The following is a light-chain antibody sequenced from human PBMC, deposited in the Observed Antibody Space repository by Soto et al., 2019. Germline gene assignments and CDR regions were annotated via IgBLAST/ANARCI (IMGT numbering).Light chain of an antibody. CDR3: QVWDSRSDHVV. CDR2: DDS. CDR1: NIGSKN. V-gene: IGLV3-21*02. Sequence: SYELTQPPSVSVAPGQTASITCGGNNIGSKNIHWYQQKPGQAPVLVVYDDSDRPSGIPERFSGSNSGNTATLAISRVEAGDEADYYCQVWDSRSDHVVFGGGTKVTVL. J-gene: IGLJ2*01.